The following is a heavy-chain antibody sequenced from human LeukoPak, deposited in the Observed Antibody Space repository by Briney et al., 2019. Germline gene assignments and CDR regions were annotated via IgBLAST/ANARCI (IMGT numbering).Heavy chain of an antibody. CDR1: GGSISSYY. J-gene: IGHJ4*02. D-gene: IGHD6-13*01. CDR2: IYTSGST. CDR3: ARTLTGYSSSWYELGY. V-gene: IGHV4-4*09. Sequence: SETLSLTCTVSGGSISSYYWSWIRQPPGKGLEWIGYIYTSGSTNYNPSLKSRVTMSVDTSKNQFSLKLSSVTAADTAVYYCARTLTGYSSSWYELGYWGQGTLVTVSS.